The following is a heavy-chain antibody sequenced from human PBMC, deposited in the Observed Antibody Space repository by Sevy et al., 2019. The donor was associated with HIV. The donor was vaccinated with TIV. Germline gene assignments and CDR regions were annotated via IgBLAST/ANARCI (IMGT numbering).Heavy chain of an antibody. D-gene: IGHD3-22*01. J-gene: IGHJ4*02. V-gene: IGHV1-24*01. CDR3: AAARESYEDSSDYLDY. CDR1: GYTLTKLS. Sequence: ASVKVSCKVSGYTLTKLSMHWVRQAPGKGLEWMGRLDPEDGETIFAQKFQGRVTMTEDTSTDTAYMELSSLISEDTAVYYCAAARESYEDSSDYLDYWGQGTLVTVSS. CDR2: LDPEDGET.